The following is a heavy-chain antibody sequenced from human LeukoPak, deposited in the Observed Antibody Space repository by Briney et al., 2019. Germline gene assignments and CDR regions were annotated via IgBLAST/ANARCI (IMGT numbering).Heavy chain of an antibody. CDR1: GFNVSNNY. V-gene: IGHV3-53*01. D-gene: IGHD4-23*01. CDR3: ARRGDGGRSFDY. J-gene: IGHJ4*02. Sequence: GGSLRLSCAASGFNVSNNYMTWVRPASGQGVEWVSLIYSSGSTYYADSVKGRLTISRDNSKNTLYLQVNSLRAEDTAVYYCARRGDGGRSFDYWGQGTLVTVSS. CDR2: IYSSGST.